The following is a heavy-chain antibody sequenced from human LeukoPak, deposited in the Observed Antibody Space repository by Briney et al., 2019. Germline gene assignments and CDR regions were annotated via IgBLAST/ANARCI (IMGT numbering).Heavy chain of an antibody. D-gene: IGHD2-2*02. CDR1: GFTFSSYA. CDR3: ARVVVPAAISTLDAFDI. CDR2: ILYDGSNK. V-gene: IGHV3-30*04. J-gene: IGHJ3*02. Sequence: GGSLRLSCAASGFTFSSYAMYWVRQAPGKGLEWVAVILYDGSNKYYADSVKGRFTISRDNSKNTLYLQMNSLRAEDTAVYYCARVVVPAAISTLDAFDIWGQGTMVTVSS.